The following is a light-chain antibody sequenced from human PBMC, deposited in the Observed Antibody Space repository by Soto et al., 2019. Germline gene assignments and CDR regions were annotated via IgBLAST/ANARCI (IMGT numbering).Light chain of an antibody. Sequence: EIVMTQSPGTLSVSPGERATLSCRASQSVTINLAWYQQKAGQAPRLLIYGASTRATGIPARFSGSGSGTEFTPIISSLQSEECEVYYCQQYNNGPPITFGQGTRVDI. V-gene: IGKV3-15*01. J-gene: IGKJ5*01. CDR1: QSVTIN. CDR2: GAS. CDR3: QQYNNGPPIT.